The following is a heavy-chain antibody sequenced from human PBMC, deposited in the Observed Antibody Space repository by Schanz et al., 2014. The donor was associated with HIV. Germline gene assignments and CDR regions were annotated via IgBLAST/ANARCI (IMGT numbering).Heavy chain of an antibody. CDR2: ITNSGNRM. CDR3: ARLRGFLWFGDHPYSFDY. Sequence: VQLLESGGGSVKPGGSLRLSCAASGFSLGDYYMSWIRQAPGKGLEWISYITNSGNRMNYADSVKGRFTISRDNGKNSLFLQMNSLRAEDTAVYYCARLRGFLWFGDHPYSFDYWGQGTLVTVSS. V-gene: IGHV3-11*01. D-gene: IGHD3-10*01. J-gene: IGHJ4*02. CDR1: GFSLGDYY.